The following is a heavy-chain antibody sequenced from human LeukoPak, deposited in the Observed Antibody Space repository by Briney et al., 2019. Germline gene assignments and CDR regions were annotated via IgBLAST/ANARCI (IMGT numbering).Heavy chain of an antibody. D-gene: IGHD3-3*01. Sequence: GASVKVSCKASGGTFSSYAISWVRQAPGQGLEWMGGIIPIFGTANYAQKFQGRVTITADESTSTAYMELSSLRSEDTAVYYCARDRLSIGFWSGYGMDVWGQGTTVTVSS. CDR1: GGTFSSYA. CDR2: IIPIFGTA. CDR3: ARDRLSIGFWSGYGMDV. V-gene: IGHV1-69*01. J-gene: IGHJ6*02.